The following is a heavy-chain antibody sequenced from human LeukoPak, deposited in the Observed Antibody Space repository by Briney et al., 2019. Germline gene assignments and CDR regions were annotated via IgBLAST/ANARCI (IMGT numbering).Heavy chain of an antibody. J-gene: IGHJ3*02. CDR1: GYTFTGYY. D-gene: IGHD3-3*01. Sequence: GASVKVSCKASGYTFTGYYMHWVRQAPGQGLEWMGWINPNSGGTNYAQKFQGRVTITADKSTSTAYMELSSLRSEDTAVYYCASILWSGYLRDAFGIWGQGTMVTVSS. CDR3: ASILWSGYLRDAFGI. CDR2: INPNSGGT. V-gene: IGHV1-2*02.